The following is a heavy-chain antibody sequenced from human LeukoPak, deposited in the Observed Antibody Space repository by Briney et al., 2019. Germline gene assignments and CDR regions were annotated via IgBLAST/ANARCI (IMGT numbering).Heavy chain of an antibody. J-gene: IGHJ4*02. CDR2: TFYSGST. V-gene: IGHV4-39*07. D-gene: IGHD1-26*01. CDR3: ARNPPLGSFDY. CDR1: DYSISSGIYY. Sequence: SETLSLTCTVSDYSISSGIYYWGWTRQPPGKGLEWIGSTFYSGSTFYNPSLKSRVTISVDTSKNQFSLKVNSVTAADTAVYYCARNPPLGSFDYWGQGTLVTVSS.